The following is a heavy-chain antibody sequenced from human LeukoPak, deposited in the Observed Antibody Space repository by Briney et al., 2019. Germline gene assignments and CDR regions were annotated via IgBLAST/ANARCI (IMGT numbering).Heavy chain of an antibody. Sequence: ASVKVSCKASGYTFTSYGISWVRQAPGQGLEWMGWISAYNGNTNYAQKLQGRVTMTTDTSTSTAYMELRSLRSGDTAVYYCARVGGTTQTTTGWFDPWGQGTLVTVSS. CDR2: ISAYNGNT. V-gene: IGHV1-18*01. CDR1: GYTFTSYG. D-gene: IGHD4-11*01. J-gene: IGHJ5*02. CDR3: ARVGGTTQTTTGWFDP.